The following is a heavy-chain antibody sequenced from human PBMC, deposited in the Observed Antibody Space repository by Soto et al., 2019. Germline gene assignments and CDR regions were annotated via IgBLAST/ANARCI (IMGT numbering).Heavy chain of an antibody. J-gene: IGHJ4*02. D-gene: IGHD3-10*01. Sequence: QVQLQESGPGLVKPSQTLSLTCTVSGGSISSGDYYWSWIRQPPGKGLEWIGYIYYSGSTYYNPSLRSRVTISVDTSKNQYSLKQSSVTAADTAVYYCARVGITMVRGVIDYWGQGTLVTVSS. CDR1: GGSISSGDYY. V-gene: IGHV4-30-4*01. CDR2: IYYSGST. CDR3: ARVGITMVRGVIDY.